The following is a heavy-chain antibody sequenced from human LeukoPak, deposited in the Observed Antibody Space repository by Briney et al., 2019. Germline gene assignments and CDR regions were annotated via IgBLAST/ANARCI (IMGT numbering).Heavy chain of an antibody. CDR2: ISPYSGAT. CDR1: GYTFTEYY. D-gene: IGHD4-17*01. Sequence: ASVKLSCKASGYTFTEYYLNWMRQATGQGLEWMGWISPYSGATHYAQIFQGRVTMTRDTSISTAYMEVSSLRSDDSAAYFCARSLTTATWDYWGQGTLVTVSS. J-gene: IGHJ4*02. CDR3: ARSLTTATWDY. V-gene: IGHV1-2*02.